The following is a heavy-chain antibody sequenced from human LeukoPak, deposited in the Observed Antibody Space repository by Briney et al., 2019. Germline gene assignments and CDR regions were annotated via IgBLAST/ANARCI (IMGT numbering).Heavy chain of an antibody. V-gene: IGHV3-23*01. D-gene: IGHD2-2*01. CDR2: ISGSGGST. CDR1: GFTLSSCV. Sequence: GGSLRLSCAASGFTLSSCVMSWVRQAPGKGLEWVSAISGSGGSTYYADSVRGRFTISRDNFKNTLYLQMSSLRADDTAVYYCAKDRCLTTTCYVYFWGQGTLVTVSS. J-gene: IGHJ4*02. CDR3: AKDRCLTTTCYVYF.